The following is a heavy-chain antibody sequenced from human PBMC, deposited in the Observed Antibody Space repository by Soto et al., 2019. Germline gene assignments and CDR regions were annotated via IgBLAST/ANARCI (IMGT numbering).Heavy chain of an antibody. CDR3: ARGDATKIDVTTYYGMDV. Sequence: QVQLVQSGAEVKKPGSSVKVSCKASGGSLSNYGISWVRQAPGQGLEWMGGIIPVFGTANYAQEFQGRVTITADESTSIVYMDVTSLRSEDTAVYYCARGDATKIDVTTYYGMDVWGQGTTVTVSS. CDR2: IIPVFGTA. V-gene: IGHV1-69*12. D-gene: IGHD4-17*01. J-gene: IGHJ6*02. CDR1: GGSLSNYG.